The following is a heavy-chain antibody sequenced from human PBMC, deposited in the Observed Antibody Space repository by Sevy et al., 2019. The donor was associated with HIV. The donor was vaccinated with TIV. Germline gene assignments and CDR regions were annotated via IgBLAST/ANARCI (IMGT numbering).Heavy chain of an antibody. CDR3: ARDDPTWNYYYYYGMDV. D-gene: IGHD1-1*01. CDR2: ISYDGSNK. Sequence: GGSLRLSCAASGFTFSSYAMHWVRQAPGKGLEWVAVISYDGSNKYYADSVKGRFTISRDNSKNTPYLQMNSLRAEDTAVYYCARDDPTWNYYYYYGMDVWGQGTTVTVSS. V-gene: IGHV3-30-3*01. J-gene: IGHJ6*02. CDR1: GFTFSSYA.